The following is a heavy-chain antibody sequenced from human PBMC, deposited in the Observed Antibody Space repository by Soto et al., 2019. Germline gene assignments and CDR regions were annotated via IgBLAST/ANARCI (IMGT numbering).Heavy chain of an antibody. J-gene: IGHJ4*02. CDR2: MNPNSGNT. Sequence: QVQLVQSGAEVKKPGASVKVSCKASGYTFTSYDINWVRQATGQGLEWMGWMNPNSGNTGYAQKFQGRVTMTRNTSISTAYMDLSSLRSEDTAVYYCARLFDYYGSGSYYLNDYWGQGTLVTVSS. D-gene: IGHD3-10*01. V-gene: IGHV1-8*01. CDR1: GYTFTSYD. CDR3: ARLFDYYGSGSYYLNDY.